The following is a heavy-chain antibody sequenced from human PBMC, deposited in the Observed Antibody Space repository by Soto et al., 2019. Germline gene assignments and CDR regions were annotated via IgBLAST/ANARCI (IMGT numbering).Heavy chain of an antibody. CDR3: ARESDH. V-gene: IGHV3-23*01. J-gene: IGHJ4*02. CDR1: GFTFSSYA. CDR2: ISGSGGGT. Sequence: GGSLRLSCAASGFTFSSYAMSWVRQAPGKGLEWVSTISGSGGGTYYADSMKGRFTISRDNSKNTLYLQMYSLRVEDTAAYYCARESDHWGQGTLVTVSS.